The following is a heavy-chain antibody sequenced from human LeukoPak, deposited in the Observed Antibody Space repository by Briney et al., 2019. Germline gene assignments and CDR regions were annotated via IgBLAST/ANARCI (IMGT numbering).Heavy chain of an antibody. J-gene: IGHJ4*02. V-gene: IGHV1-2*02. D-gene: IGHD5-24*01. CDR3: ARVEGDGYNYLFDY. CDR2: INPNSGGT. CDR1: GYTFTGYY. Sequence: ASVKVSCKASGYTFTGYYMHWVRQAPGQGLEWMGWINPNSGGTNYVQKFQGRVTMTRDTSISTAYMELSRLRSDDTAVYYCARVEGDGYNYLFDYWGQGTLVTVSS.